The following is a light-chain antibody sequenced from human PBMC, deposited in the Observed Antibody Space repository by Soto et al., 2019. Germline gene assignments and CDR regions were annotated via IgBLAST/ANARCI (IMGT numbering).Light chain of an antibody. CDR3: CSYAGSNTFVV. CDR2: EVS. J-gene: IGLJ2*01. V-gene: IGLV2-23*02. CDR1: SSDVGSYNL. Sequence: QSALTQPASVSGSPGQSITISCTGTSSDVGSYNLVSWYQQHPGKAPRLMIYEVSERPSGVSNRFSGSKSGNTASLTISGLQAEDEADYHCCSYAGSNTFVVFGGGTKVTVL.